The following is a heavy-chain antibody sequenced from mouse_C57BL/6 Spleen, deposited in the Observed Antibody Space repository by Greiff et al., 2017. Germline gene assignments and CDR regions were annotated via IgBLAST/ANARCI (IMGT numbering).Heavy chain of an antibody. CDR3: ARSSPYYAMDY. V-gene: IGHV1-59*01. J-gene: IGHJ4*01. CDR1: GYTFTSYW. Sequence: QVQLQQSGAELVRPGTSVKLSCKASGYTFTSYWMHWVKQRPGQGLEWIGVIDPSDSYTNYNQKFKGKATLTVDTSSSTAYMQLSSLTSEDSAVYYCARSSPYYAMDYWGQGTSVTVSS. CDR2: IDPSDSYT. D-gene: IGHD6-2*01.